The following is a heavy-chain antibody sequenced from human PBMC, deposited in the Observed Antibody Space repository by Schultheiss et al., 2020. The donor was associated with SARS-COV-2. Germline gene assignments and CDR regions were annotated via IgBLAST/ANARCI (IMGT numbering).Heavy chain of an antibody. D-gene: IGHD2-15*01. CDR2: IKSKTDGGTT. J-gene: IGHJ4*02. V-gene: IGHV3-15*01. Sequence: GGSLRLSCAASGLTFSSYAMSWVRQAPGKGLEWVGRIKSKTDGGTTDYAAPVKGRFTISRDDSKNTLYLQMNSLKTEDTAVYYCTTTFPLLNFDYWGQGTLVTVSS. CDR1: GLTFSSYA. CDR3: TTTFPLLNFDY.